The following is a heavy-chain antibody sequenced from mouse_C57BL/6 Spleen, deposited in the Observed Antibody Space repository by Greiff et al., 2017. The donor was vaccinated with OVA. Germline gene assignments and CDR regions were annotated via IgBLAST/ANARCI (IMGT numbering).Heavy chain of an antibody. CDR2: IYPRSGNT. Sequence: VQLQQSGAELARPGASVKLSCKASGYTFTSYGISWVKQRTGQGLEWIGEIYPRSGNTYYNEKFKGKATLTADKSSSTAYMELRSLTSEDSAVYFCARSGDGSSPYYAMDYWGQGTSVTVSS. CDR3: ARSGDGSSPYYAMDY. J-gene: IGHJ4*01. V-gene: IGHV1-81*01. CDR1: GYTFTSYG. D-gene: IGHD1-1*01.